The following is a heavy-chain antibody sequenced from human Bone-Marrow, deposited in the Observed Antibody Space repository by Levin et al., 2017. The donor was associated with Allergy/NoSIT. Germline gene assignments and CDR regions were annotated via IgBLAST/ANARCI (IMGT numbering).Heavy chain of an antibody. V-gene: IGHV3-48*03. J-gene: IGHJ6*03. CDR3: GGAPKLVSSQPHGLHDFFKKVPHLSKTDYGDRRGGYYYYYYMDV. CDR1: GFTFSSYE. Sequence: PGGSLRLSFAASGFTFSSYEMNWVRQAPGKGLEWVSYISSSGSTIYYADSVKGRFTISRDNAKNSLYLQMNSLRAEDTAVIRPGGAPKLVSSQPHGLHDFFKKVPHLSKTDYGDRRGGYYYYYYMDVWGKGTTVTVSS. CDR2: ISSSGSTI. D-gene: IGHD4-17*01.